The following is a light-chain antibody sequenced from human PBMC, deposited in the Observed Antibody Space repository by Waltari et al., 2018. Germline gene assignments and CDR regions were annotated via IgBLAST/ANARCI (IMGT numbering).Light chain of an antibody. V-gene: IGKV4-1*01. CDR1: QSALYSSNNKNY. Sequence: DIVMTQSPDSLAVSLGERATINCKSSQSALYSSNNKNYLAWYQQKPGQPPKLLIYWASTRESGVPDRFSGSGSGTDFTLTISSLQAEDVAVYYCQQYYSTPFTFGPGTKVDIK. CDR3: QQYYSTPFT. J-gene: IGKJ3*01. CDR2: WAS.